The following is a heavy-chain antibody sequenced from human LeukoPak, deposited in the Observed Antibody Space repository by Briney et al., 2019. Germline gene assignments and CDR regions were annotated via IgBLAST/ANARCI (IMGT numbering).Heavy chain of an antibody. V-gene: IGHV1-18*01. J-gene: IGHJ3*02. CDR3: ARYIAAPPNDAFDI. Sequence: ASVKVSCKASGYTFTSYGISWVRQAPGQGLEWMGWISAYNGNTNYAQKLQGRVTMTTDTSTSTAYMELRSLRSDDTAVYYCARYIAAPPNDAFDIWGQGTMVTVSS. D-gene: IGHD6-13*01. CDR2: ISAYNGNT. CDR1: GYTFTSYG.